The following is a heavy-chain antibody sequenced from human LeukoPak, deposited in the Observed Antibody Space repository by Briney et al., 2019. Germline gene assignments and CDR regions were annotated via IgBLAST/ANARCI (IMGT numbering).Heavy chain of an antibody. J-gene: IGHJ5*02. V-gene: IGHV4-34*01. D-gene: IGHD6-13*01. CDR2: INHSGST. Sequence: SETLSLTCAVYGGSLSGYYWSWIRQPPGKGLEWIGEINHSGSTNYNPSLKSRVTISVDTSKNQFSLKLSSVTAADTAVYYCARQAYSSNLGWFDPWGQGTLVTVTS. CDR1: GGSLSGYY. CDR3: ARQAYSSNLGWFDP.